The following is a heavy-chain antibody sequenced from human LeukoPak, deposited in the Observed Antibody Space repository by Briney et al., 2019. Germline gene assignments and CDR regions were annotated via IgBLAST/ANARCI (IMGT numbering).Heavy chain of an antibody. CDR1: GGSFRGYY. J-gene: IGHJ4*02. CDR2: INRSGST. CDR3: ARGLLRGRYYYGSGSAVHTPTFDY. D-gene: IGHD3-10*01. V-gene: IGHV4-34*01. Sequence: SETLSLTCAVYGGSFRGYYWSWIRQPPGKGLEWIGEINRSGSTNYNPSLKSRVTISVDTSKNQFSLKLSSVTAADTAVYYCARGLLRGRYYYGSGSAVHTPTFDYWGQGTLVTVSS.